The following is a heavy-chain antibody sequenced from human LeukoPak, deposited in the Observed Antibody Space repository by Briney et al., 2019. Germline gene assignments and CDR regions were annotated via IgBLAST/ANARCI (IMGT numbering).Heavy chain of an antibody. V-gene: IGHV4-39*01. CDR1: AGSISSSSYY. D-gene: IGHD2-15*01. CDR2: IYYSGST. CDR3: ARGIVVVVAATGESCFDY. J-gene: IGHJ4*02. Sequence: SETLSLTCTVSAGSISSSSYYWGWIRQPPGKGLEWIGSIYYSGSTYYNPSLKSRVTISVDTSKNQFSLKLSSVTAADTAVYYCARGIVVVVAATGESCFDYWGQGTLVTVSS.